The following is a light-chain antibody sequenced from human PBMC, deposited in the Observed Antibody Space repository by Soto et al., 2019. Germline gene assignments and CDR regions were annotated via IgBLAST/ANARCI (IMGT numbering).Light chain of an antibody. CDR1: SSDVGDYNY. Sequence: QSALTQPASVSGSPGQSITISCTGTSSDVGDYNYVSWYQQHPGKAPKLMIYGVTKRPSGVSNRFSGSKSGNTASLTISGLQAEDEADYYCYSYTSSTTLVFGGGTKVTVL. J-gene: IGLJ2*01. CDR3: YSYTSSTTLV. V-gene: IGLV2-14*01. CDR2: GVT.